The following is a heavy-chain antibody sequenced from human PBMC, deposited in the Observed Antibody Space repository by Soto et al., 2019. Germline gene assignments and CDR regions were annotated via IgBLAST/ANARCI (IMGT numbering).Heavy chain of an antibody. CDR3: AKDSYYDFWSGYLVYGMDV. D-gene: IGHD3-3*01. V-gene: IGHV3-43*01. J-gene: IGHJ6*02. CDR2: ISWDGGIT. Sequence: EVQLVESGGVVVQPGGSLRLSCAASGFTFDDYTMHWVRQAPGKGLEWVSLISWDGGITYYADSVKGRFTISRDNSKNSLSLQMSSLSTEDTALYYCAKDSYYDFWSGYLVYGMDVWGHGTTVTVSS. CDR1: GFTFDDYT.